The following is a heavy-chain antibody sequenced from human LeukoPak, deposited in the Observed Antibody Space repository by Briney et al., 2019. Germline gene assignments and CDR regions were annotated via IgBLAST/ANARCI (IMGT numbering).Heavy chain of an antibody. Sequence: PGGSLRLSCAASGFTFDDYAMHWVRQPPGKGLEWVSGISWNSGSIGHADSVKGRFTISRDNAKNSLYLQMDSLRAEDTALYYCAKDIGRQWLGGSYFDYWGQGTLVAVSS. D-gene: IGHD6-19*01. CDR2: ISWNSGSI. J-gene: IGHJ4*02. CDR1: GFTFDDYA. CDR3: AKDIGRQWLGGSYFDY. V-gene: IGHV3-9*01.